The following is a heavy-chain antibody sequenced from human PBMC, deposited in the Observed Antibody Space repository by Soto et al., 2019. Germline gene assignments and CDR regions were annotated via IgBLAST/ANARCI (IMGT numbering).Heavy chain of an antibody. CDR3: AKADGQQWLLPHLES. Sequence: EVRLMGSGGGMVQPGGSLRLSCEASGFTFRSSAMGWVRQAPGKGLEWVSGISCCGGTTSYADSVRGRFIISRDDSQNTLYLQMNSLRGEDTARYYCAKADGQQWLLPHLESRGPGDLVTVSS. V-gene: IGHV3-23*01. D-gene: IGHD6-19*01. CDR1: GFTFRSSA. J-gene: IGHJ5*01. CDR2: ISCCGGTT.